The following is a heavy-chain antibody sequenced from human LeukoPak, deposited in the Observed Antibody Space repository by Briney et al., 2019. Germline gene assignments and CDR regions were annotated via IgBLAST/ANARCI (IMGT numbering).Heavy chain of an antibody. CDR2: INSDGSST. CDR3: ARYCGIEMATTTTFDC. Sequence: PGGSLRLSCAASGFTFSSYWMHWVRQAPGKGLVWVSRINSDGSSTSYADSVKGRFTISRDNAKNTLHLQMNSLRAEDTAVYYCARYCGIEMATTTTFDCWGQGTLVTVSS. D-gene: IGHD5-24*01. J-gene: IGHJ4*02. V-gene: IGHV3-74*01. CDR1: GFTFSSYW.